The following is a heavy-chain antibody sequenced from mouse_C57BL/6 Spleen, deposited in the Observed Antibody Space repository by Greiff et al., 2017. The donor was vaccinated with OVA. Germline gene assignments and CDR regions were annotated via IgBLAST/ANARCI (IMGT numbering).Heavy chain of an antibody. J-gene: IGHJ4*01. CDR3: TRRTRGTAVVATGYYYAMDY. D-gene: IGHD1-1*01. V-gene: IGHV1-15*01. CDR2: IDPETGGT. Sequence: VQLQQSGAELVRPGASVTLSCKASGYTFTDYEMHWVKQTPVHGLEWIGAIDPETGGTAYNQKFKGKAILTADKSSSTAYMELRSLTSEDSAVYYGTRRTRGTAVVATGYYYAMDYWGQGTSVTVSS. CDR1: GYTFTDYE.